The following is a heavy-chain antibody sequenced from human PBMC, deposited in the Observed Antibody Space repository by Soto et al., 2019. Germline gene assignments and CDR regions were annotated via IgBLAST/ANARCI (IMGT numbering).Heavy chain of an antibody. D-gene: IGHD2-21*02. CDR2: ITADGIGT. V-gene: IGHV3-74*01. Sequence: EVQLVESGGGLVQPGGSLRLSCAASGFTFSSYWMHWVRQTPGKGLVWVGRITADGIGTTYADSVKGRFTISRDNAKNMVYLQMNSLMAEDTAVYYCAAFVVVTVGEYWGQGTLVTVSS. J-gene: IGHJ4*02. CDR1: GFTFSSYW. CDR3: AAFVVVTVGEY.